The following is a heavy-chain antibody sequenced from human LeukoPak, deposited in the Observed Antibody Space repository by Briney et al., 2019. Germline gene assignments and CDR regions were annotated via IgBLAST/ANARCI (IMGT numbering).Heavy chain of an antibody. Sequence: PGGSLRLSCAASGFTFSSYAMSWVRQAPGKGLEWVSAISGSGGSTYYADSVKGRFTISRDNSKNTLYLQMNSLRAEDTAVYYCAKSPSGGAIYYYYYYMDVWGKGTTVTVSS. V-gene: IGHV3-23*01. CDR3: AKSPSGGAIYYYYYYMDV. CDR2: ISGSGGST. J-gene: IGHJ6*03. CDR1: GFTFSSYA. D-gene: IGHD4/OR15-4a*01.